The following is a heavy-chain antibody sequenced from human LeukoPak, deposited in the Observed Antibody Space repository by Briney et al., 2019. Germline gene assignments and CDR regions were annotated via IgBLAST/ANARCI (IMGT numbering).Heavy chain of an antibody. J-gene: IGHJ3*02. V-gene: IGHV3-21*01. CDR3: ATSYYYDSGGYSPDAFDI. D-gene: IGHD3-22*01. CDR2: ISRSSSYI. Sequence: GGSLRLSCAASGFTFSSYAMSWVRQAPGKGLEWVSSISRSSSYIFYADSVKGRFTISRDNAKNSLYLQMNSLRAEDTAVYYCATSYYYDSGGYSPDAFDIWGQGTMVTVSS. CDR1: GFTFSSYA.